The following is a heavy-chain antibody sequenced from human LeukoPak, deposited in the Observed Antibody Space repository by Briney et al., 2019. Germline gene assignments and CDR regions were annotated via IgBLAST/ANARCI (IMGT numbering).Heavy chain of an antibody. J-gene: IGHJ3*02. D-gene: IGHD6-19*01. Sequence: GGSLRLSCAASGFTFSSYSMNWVRQAPGKGLEWVSSISSSSYIYYADSVKGRFTISRDNAKNSLYLQMNSLRAEDTAVYYCARGQGSGWYMAAFDIWGQGTTVTVSS. CDR2: ISSSSYI. V-gene: IGHV3-21*01. CDR3: ARGQGSGWYMAAFDI. CDR1: GFTFSSYS.